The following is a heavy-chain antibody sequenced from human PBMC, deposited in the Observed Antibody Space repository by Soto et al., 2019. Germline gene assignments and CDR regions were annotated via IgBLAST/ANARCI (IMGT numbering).Heavy chain of an antibody. Sequence: QVQLLQSGAEVKKPGASVKVSCKTSGYLFTSYGINWVRRAPGQGLEWLGWISAYNGDTNYAQKFQGRVTMTTDTSTSKAYMDLRSLRSDDTAVYYCARDTGATNTPHSNDYWGQGTLVTVSS. CDR3: ARDTGATNTPHSNDY. D-gene: IGHD7-27*01. CDR2: ISAYNGDT. CDR1: GYLFTSYG. V-gene: IGHV1-18*01. J-gene: IGHJ4*02.